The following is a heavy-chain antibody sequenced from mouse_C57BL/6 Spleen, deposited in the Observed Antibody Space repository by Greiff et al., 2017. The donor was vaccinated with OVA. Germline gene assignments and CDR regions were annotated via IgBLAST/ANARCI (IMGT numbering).Heavy chain of an antibody. V-gene: IGHV2-5*01. CDR3: AKTGENNYMYFDV. CDR1: GFSLTSYG. J-gene: IGHJ1*03. CDR2: IWRGGST. Sequence: QVQLQQSGPGLVQPSQSLSITCTVSGFSLTSYGVHWVRQSPGKGLEWLGVIWRGGSTDYNAAFMSRLSITKDNSKSQVFFKMNSLQADDTAIYYCAKTGENNYMYFDVWGTGTTVTVSS. D-gene: IGHD5-1-1*01.